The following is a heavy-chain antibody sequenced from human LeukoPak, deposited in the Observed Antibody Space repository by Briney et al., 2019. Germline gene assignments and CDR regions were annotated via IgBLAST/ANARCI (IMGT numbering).Heavy chain of an antibody. Sequence: SETLSLTCNVSCDSLTSHFWSWIRQTPGKGLEGIGYVFHSGTTNYSPSLKSRVTISLDTSKKQFYLRLASVTAADTAVYYCARRMATVTDAFDIWGRGTMVSVSS. D-gene: IGHD5-24*01. CDR1: CDSLTSHF. J-gene: IGHJ3*02. CDR2: VFHSGTT. V-gene: IGHV4-59*08. CDR3: ARRMATVTDAFDI.